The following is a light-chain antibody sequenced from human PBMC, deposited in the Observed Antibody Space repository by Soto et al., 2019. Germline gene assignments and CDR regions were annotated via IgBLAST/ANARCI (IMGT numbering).Light chain of an antibody. CDR3: QERSRWPRAT. Sequence: EIVLTQSPGTLSLSPGERATLSCRASQTVSSSFLAWYQQTPGQAPRLLIYGTSSRATGIPARFSGSGSRTDFTLTISSLEPEDIAVYYCQERSRWPRATFGGGTKVDI. V-gene: IGKV3D-20*02. J-gene: IGKJ4*01. CDR2: GTS. CDR1: QTVSSSF.